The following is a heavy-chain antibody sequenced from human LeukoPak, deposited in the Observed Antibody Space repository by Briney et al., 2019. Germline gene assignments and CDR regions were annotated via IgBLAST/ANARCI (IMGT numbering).Heavy chain of an antibody. CDR2: IYPGDSDT. D-gene: IGHD3-10*01. Sequence: GESLKISCKGSGYSFTSYWIGRVRQMPGKGLEWMGIIYPGDSDTRYSPSFQGQVTISADKSISTAYLQWSSLKASDTAMYYCARRGMVRGVSFWFDPWGQGTLVTVSS. J-gene: IGHJ5*02. CDR1: GYSFTSYW. V-gene: IGHV5-51*01. CDR3: ARRGMVRGVSFWFDP.